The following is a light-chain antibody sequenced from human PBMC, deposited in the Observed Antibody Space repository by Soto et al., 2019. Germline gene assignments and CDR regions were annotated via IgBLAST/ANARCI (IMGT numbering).Light chain of an antibody. V-gene: IGKV3-20*01. Sequence: EIVLTQSPGTLSLSPGERATLSCRASRSVSSIFLAWYQQKPGQAPRLLIYGASSRATGIPDRFSGSGAGTDFTLTISRLEPEDFAVYYCQQYGSSSWTFGQGTKVEIK. J-gene: IGKJ1*01. CDR2: GAS. CDR1: RSVSSIF. CDR3: QQYGSSSWT.